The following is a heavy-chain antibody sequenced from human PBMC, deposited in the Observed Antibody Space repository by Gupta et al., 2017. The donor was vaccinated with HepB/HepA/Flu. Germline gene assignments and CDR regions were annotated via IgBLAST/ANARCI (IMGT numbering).Heavy chain of an antibody. CDR3: AKFRSDWNSAFDY. Sequence: EVQLLESGGDLIQPGGSLRLSCAASGYTFNNYGMTWVRQAPGKGLWWVSCIDIRGNTYFADSVKGRFTISRDNSKNTVYLQMNSLTAEDTAIYYCAKFRSDWNSAFDYWGQGTLVTVSS. CDR1: GYTFNNYG. V-gene: IGHV3-23*01. D-gene: IGHD1/OR15-1a*01. CDR2: IDIRGNT. J-gene: IGHJ4*02.